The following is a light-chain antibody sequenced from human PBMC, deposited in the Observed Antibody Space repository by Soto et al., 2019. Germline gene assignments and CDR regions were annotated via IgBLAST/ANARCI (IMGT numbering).Light chain of an antibody. V-gene: IGKV4-1*01. J-gene: IGKJ1*01. CDR3: KQSYRTTSWT. CDR2: WAS. CDR1: QSVLLSSNKRNY. Sequence: DIVMTQSPDSLAVSLGERATINCKSSQSVLLSSNKRNYLAWYQQKPGQPPKLLLYWASTREAGVPDRFSGSGSGTDFTHTITSVSDEDVAVYCCKQSYRTTSWTFGQGNKV.